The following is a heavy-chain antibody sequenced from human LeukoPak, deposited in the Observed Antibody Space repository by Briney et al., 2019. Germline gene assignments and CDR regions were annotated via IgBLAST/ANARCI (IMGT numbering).Heavy chain of an antibody. J-gene: IGHJ5*02. CDR3: ARGDDILTGSRDWFDP. Sequence: GASVQVSCKASGYTFTGNYMHWVRQAPGQGLEWMGWINPNSGGTNYAQKFQGRVSMTRDTSISTAYMEMSRLRSDDTAVYYCARGDDILTGSRDWFDPWGQGTLVTVFS. CDR1: GYTFTGNY. V-gene: IGHV1-2*02. CDR2: INPNSGGT. D-gene: IGHD3-9*01.